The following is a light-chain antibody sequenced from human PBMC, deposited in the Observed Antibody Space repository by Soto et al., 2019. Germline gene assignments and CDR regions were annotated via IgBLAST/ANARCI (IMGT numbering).Light chain of an antibody. CDR2: GAS. CDR3: QQYGSSPGT. V-gene: IGKV3-20*01. J-gene: IGKJ1*01. CDR1: QSVSSNY. Sequence: ELVLTQSPGTLSLSQGERDSVSCRASQSVSSNYVAWSQQKPGQAPRPLIYGASSRATGIPDRFSGSGAGTDFTLTISRLESEDFAVYYCQQYGSSPGTFGQGTKVDIK.